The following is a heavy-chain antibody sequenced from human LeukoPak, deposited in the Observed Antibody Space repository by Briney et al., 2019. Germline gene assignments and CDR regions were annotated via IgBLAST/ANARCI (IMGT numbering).Heavy chain of an antibody. CDR2: IYSSGRT. Sequence: SETLSLTCTVSGGSISSYYWSWIRQPAGKGLEWIGRIYSSGRTNYNPSLKSRVTMSVDTSKNQFSLKLSSVTAADTAVYYCARDRGTWNDDGFDYWGQGTLVTVSS. CDR3: ARDRGTWNDDGFDY. J-gene: IGHJ4*02. D-gene: IGHD1-1*01. V-gene: IGHV4-4*07. CDR1: GGSISSYY.